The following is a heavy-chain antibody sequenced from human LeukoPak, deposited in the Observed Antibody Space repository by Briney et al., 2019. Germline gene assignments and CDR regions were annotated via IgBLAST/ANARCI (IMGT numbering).Heavy chain of an antibody. D-gene: IGHD2-15*01. CDR1: GFTFSSYG. V-gene: IGHV3-30*02. Sequence: GGSLRLSCAASGFTFSSYGIHWVRRAPGKGLEWVAFIRYDGSNKYYADSVKGRFTISRDNSKNTLYLQMNSLRAEDTAVYYCAKDMLGYCSGGSCPGFDYWGQGTLVTVSS. CDR2: IRYDGSNK. CDR3: AKDMLGYCSGGSCPGFDY. J-gene: IGHJ4*02.